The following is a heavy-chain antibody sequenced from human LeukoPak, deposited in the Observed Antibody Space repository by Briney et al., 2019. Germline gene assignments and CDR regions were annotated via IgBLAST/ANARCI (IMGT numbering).Heavy chain of an antibody. V-gene: IGHV4-30-2*01. CDR3: ARDGYNSAPFDY. J-gene: IGHJ4*02. Sequence: KPSETLSPTCTVSGDSISSGDYFWSWIRQPPGKGLEWIGYISHNENACFNPSLSSRVTMSVDKSKNQVSLKITSVTAADTAVYYCARDGYNSAPFDYWGQGTLVTISS. D-gene: IGHD5-24*01. CDR1: GDSISSGDYF. CDR2: ISHNENA.